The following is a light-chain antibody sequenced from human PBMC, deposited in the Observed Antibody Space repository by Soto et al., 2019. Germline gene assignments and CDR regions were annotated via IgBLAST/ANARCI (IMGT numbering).Light chain of an antibody. Sequence: QSVLTQPPSASVTPGQRVTISCSGSSSNIGSNNVYWHQQLPGSAPKLLMHSNSQRPSGIPDRFSGSKSGTSASLAISGLRSEDEADYYCAAWDNGLSGYVFGTGTKVTV. V-gene: IGLV1-47*02. CDR3: AAWDNGLSGYV. CDR1: SSNIGSNN. CDR2: SNS. J-gene: IGLJ1*01.